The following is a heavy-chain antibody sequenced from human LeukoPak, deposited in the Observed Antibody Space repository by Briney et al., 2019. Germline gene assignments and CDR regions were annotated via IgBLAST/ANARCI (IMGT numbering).Heavy chain of an antibody. J-gene: IGHJ6*02. CDR2: INAGNGNT. V-gene: IGHV1-3*01. CDR3: ARYGSGPDYYYGMDV. D-gene: IGHD3-10*01. CDR1: GYTFTSYA. Sequence: GASVKVSCKASGYTFTSYAMHWVRQAPGQRLEWMGWINAGNGNTKYSQKFQGRVTITRDTSASTAYMELSSLRSEDTAVYYCARYGSGPDYYYGMDVWGQGTTVTVSS.